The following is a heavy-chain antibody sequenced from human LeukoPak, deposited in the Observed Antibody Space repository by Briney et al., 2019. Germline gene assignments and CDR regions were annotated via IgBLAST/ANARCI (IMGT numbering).Heavy chain of an antibody. D-gene: IGHD6-19*01. CDR2: ISGYNGNT. V-gene: IGHV1-18*01. Sequence: GASVKVSCKASGYTFTSYGISWVREAPGQGLEWMGWISGYNGNTNYAQKLQGRVTMTTDTSTSTAYMELRSLRSDDTAVYYCARDLSMAVAGQGGYWGQGTLVTVSS. CDR3: ARDLSMAVAGQGGY. CDR1: GYTFTSYG. J-gene: IGHJ4*02.